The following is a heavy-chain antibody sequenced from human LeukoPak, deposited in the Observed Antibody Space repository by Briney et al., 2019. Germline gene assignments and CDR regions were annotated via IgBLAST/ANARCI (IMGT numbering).Heavy chain of an antibody. Sequence: GGSLRLSCAASGFTFSSYWMSWVRQAPGKGLEWVANIKQEGSEKYYVDSVKGRFTISRDNAKNSLYLQMNSLRAEDAAVYYCARDRGYCSSTSCLNWFDPWGQGTLVTVSS. CDR2: IKQEGSEK. CDR3: ARDRGYCSSTSCLNWFDP. J-gene: IGHJ5*02. CDR1: GFTFSSYW. D-gene: IGHD2-2*01. V-gene: IGHV3-7*01.